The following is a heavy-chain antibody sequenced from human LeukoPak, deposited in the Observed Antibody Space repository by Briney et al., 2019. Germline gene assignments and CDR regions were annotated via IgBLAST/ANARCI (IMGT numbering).Heavy chain of an antibody. Sequence: PSETLSLTCTVSGDSISNTNFYWGWIRQPPGKGLEWIGSIYYSGSTYYNPSLKSRVTISVDTSKNQFSLKLSSVTAADTAVYYCARAPRIAAAATQGWFDPWGQGTLVTVSS. D-gene: IGHD6-13*01. CDR1: GDSISNTNFY. CDR2: IYYSGST. V-gene: IGHV4-39*01. J-gene: IGHJ5*02. CDR3: ARAPRIAAAATQGWFDP.